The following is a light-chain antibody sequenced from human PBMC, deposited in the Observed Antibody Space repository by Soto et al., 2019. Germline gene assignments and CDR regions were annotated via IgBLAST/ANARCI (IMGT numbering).Light chain of an antibody. V-gene: IGKV3-20*01. CDR3: QHYAVSPRT. J-gene: IGKJ1*01. CDR2: GAS. Sequence: EIVLTQSPGTLSLSPGESGTLSCRASQSLGTNFLAWFQQKPGEAPRLLIYGASTRATGIPDRFSGSGSGTDFTLTITRLEPEDSAVYYCQHYAVSPRTFGQGTQVQIK. CDR1: QSLGTNF.